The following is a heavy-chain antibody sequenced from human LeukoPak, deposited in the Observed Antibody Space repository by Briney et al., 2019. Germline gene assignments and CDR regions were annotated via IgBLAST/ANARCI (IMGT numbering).Heavy chain of an antibody. CDR2: INQDGSEK. D-gene: IGHD2-15*01. CDR3: ARYVVVVAAKVYYYYGLDV. Sequence: GGSLRLSCAASGFTFSSYWMSWVRQAPGKGLEWVANINQDGSEKYYVDSVKGRFAISRDNAKNSLSLQMNSLRAEDTAVYYCARYVVVVAAKVYYYYGLDVWGQGTTVTVSS. J-gene: IGHJ6*02. V-gene: IGHV3-7*05. CDR1: GFTFSSYW.